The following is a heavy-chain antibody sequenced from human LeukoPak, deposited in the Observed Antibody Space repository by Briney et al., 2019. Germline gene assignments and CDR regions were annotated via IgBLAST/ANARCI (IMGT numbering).Heavy chain of an antibody. V-gene: IGHV3-30*18. CDR3: AKTVVKYSYGSYFDY. CDR1: GFTFSSYG. D-gene: IGHD5-18*01. CDR2: ISYDGSNK. J-gene: IGHJ4*02. Sequence: GGSLRLSCAASGFTFSSYGMHWVRQAPGKGLEWVAVISYDGSNKYYADSVKGRFTISRDNSKNTLYLQMNSLRAEDTAVYYCAKTVVKYSYGSYFDYWGQGTLVTVSS.